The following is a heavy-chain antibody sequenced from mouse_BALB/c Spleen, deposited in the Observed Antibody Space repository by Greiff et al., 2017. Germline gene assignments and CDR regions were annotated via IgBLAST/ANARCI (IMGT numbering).Heavy chain of an antibody. J-gene: IGHJ1*01. Sequence: EVQGVESGGDLVKPGGSLKLSCAASGFTFSSYGMSWVRQTPDKRLEWVATISSGGSYTYYPDSVKGRFTISRDNAKNTLYLRMSSLKSEDTAMYYCARLYRYDGYFDVWGAGTTVTVSS. CDR3: ARLYRYDGYFDV. D-gene: IGHD2-14*01. V-gene: IGHV5-6*01. CDR2: ISSGGSYT. CDR1: GFTFSSYG.